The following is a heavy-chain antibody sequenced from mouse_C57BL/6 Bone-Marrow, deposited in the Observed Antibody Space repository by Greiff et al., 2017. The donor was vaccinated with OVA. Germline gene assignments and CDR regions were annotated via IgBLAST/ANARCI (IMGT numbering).Heavy chain of an antibody. Sequence: LVESGAELVRPGASVTLSCKASGYTFTDYEMHWVKQTPVHGLEWIGAIDPETGGTAYNQKFKGKAILTADKSSSTAYMELRSLTSEDSAVYYCTREGCDWGQGTTLTVSS. CDR3: TREGCD. CDR2: IDPETGGT. J-gene: IGHJ2*01. V-gene: IGHV1-15*01. CDR1: GYTFTDYE.